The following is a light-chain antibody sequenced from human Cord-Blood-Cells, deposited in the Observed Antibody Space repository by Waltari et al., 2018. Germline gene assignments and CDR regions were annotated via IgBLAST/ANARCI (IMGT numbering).Light chain of an antibody. V-gene: IGLV2-14*01. Sequence: QSALTQPASVSGSPGQSITISCTGTSSDVGGYNYVSWYQQHPGKAPKLMIYDVSKRPSAVSNRFSGSKSGNTASLTIPGLQAEDEADYYCSSYTSSSTFVFGGGTKLTVL. CDR1: SSDVGGYNY. CDR2: DVS. CDR3: SSYTSSSTFV. J-gene: IGLJ3*02.